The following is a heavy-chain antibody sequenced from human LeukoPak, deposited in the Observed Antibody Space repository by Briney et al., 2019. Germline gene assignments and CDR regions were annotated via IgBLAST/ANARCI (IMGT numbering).Heavy chain of an antibody. CDR3: TRSFPGIVGAADF. V-gene: IGHV4-59*01. CDR2: IYYSGRT. Sequence: SETLSLTCTVSGDSISSYYWSWIRQPPGKGLEWIGYIYYSGRTNYNPSLKSRVTISVDTSKNQFSLKLSSVTAADTAVYYCTRSFPGIVGAADFWGQGTLVTVSS. D-gene: IGHD1-26*01. CDR1: GDSISSYY. J-gene: IGHJ4*02.